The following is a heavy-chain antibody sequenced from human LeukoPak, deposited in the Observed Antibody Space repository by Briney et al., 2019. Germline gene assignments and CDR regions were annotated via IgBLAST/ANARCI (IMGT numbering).Heavy chain of an antibody. V-gene: IGHV3-48*03. CDR2: ISSSGSTI. J-gene: IGHJ6*02. Sequence: GGSLRLSCAASGFTFSSYEMNWVRQAPGKGLEWVSYISSSGSTIYYADSVKGRFTISRDNAKNSLYLQMNSLRAEDTAVYYCARDGSWSILPYYYYGMDVWGQGTTVTVSS. D-gene: IGHD6-13*01. CDR1: GFTFSSYE. CDR3: ARDGSWSILPYYYYGMDV.